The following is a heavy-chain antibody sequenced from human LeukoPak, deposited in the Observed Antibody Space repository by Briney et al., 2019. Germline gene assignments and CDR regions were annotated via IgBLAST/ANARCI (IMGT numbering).Heavy chain of an antibody. CDR2: IYYSGST. J-gene: IGHJ3*02. D-gene: IGHD2-8*01. Sequence: SETLSLTCTVSGGSISSSSYYWGWIRQPPGKGLEWIGSIYYSGSTYYNPSLKSRVTISVDTSKNQFSLKLSSVTAADTAVYYCARASSMVYAKPPGHGGHDAFDIWGQGTMVTVSS. CDR1: GGSISSSSYY. V-gene: IGHV4-39*07. CDR3: ARASSMVYAKPPGHGGHDAFDI.